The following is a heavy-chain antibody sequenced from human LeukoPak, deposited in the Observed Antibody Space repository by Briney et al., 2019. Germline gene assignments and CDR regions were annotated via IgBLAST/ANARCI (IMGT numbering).Heavy chain of an antibody. Sequence: PSETLSLTCTVSGYSISSGYYWGWIRQPPGKGLEWIGSIYHSGSTYYNPSLKSRVTISVDTSKNQFSLKLSSVTAADTAVYYCRYCSSTSCYTDDYWGQGTLVTVSS. J-gene: IGHJ4*02. CDR2: IYHSGST. CDR1: GYSISSGYY. D-gene: IGHD2-2*02. V-gene: IGHV4-38-2*02. CDR3: RYCSSTSCYTDDY.